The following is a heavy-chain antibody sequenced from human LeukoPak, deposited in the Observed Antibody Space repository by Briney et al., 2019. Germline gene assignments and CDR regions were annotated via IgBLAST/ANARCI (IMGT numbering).Heavy chain of an antibody. V-gene: IGHV1-2*02. J-gene: IGHJ4*02. CDR2: INPNSGGT. Sequence: ASVKVSCKASGYTFTGYYMHWVRQAPGQGLEWMGWINPNSGGTNYAQKFQGRVTMTRDTSISTAYMELSRLRSDDTAVYYCAKGTIFGVVTLSYFDYWGQGTLVTVSS. D-gene: IGHD3-3*01. CDR3: AKGTIFGVVTLSYFDY. CDR1: GYTFTGYY.